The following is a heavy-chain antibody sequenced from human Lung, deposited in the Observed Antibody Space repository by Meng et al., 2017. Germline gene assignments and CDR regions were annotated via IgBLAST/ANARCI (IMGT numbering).Heavy chain of an antibody. Sequence: PWSEGLVMLSRALSLPPVFPVGSFSDYYLIVIRQPPGKGVEWIGEINHSGSTNYNPSLESRATISVDTSQNNLSLKLSSVTAADSAVYYCARGPTTMAHDFDYWGQGTLVTVSS. V-gene: IGHV4-34*01. CDR1: VGSFSDYY. CDR2: INHSGST. CDR3: ARGPTTMAHDFDY. J-gene: IGHJ4*02. D-gene: IGHD4-11*01.